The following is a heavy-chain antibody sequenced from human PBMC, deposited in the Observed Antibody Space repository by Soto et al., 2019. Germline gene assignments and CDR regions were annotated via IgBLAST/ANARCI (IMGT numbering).Heavy chain of an antibody. Sequence: QLQLQESGPGLVKPSETLSLTCTVSGGSISSSSYYWGWIRQPPGKGLEWIGSIYYSGSTYYNPSLKSRVTISVDTSKNQFSLKLSSVTAADTAVYYCASAPVYYYDVFDYWGQGTLVTVSS. CDR1: GGSISSSSYY. J-gene: IGHJ4*02. CDR3: ASAPVYYYDVFDY. D-gene: IGHD3-22*01. CDR2: IYYSGST. V-gene: IGHV4-39*01.